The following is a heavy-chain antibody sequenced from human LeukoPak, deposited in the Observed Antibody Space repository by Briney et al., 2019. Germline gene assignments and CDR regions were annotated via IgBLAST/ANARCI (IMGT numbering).Heavy chain of an antibody. V-gene: IGHV1-18*01. CDR2: IGAYNGNT. Sequence: ASVKVSCKASGYTFTSYGISWVRQAPGQGLEWMGWIGAYNGNTNYAQKLQGRVTMTTDTSTSTAYMELRSLRSDDTAVYYCARDTPSTEKVVVITWYYGMDVWGQGTTVTVSS. J-gene: IGHJ6*02. D-gene: IGHD3-22*01. CDR3: ARDTPSTEKVVVITWYYGMDV. CDR1: GYTFTSYG.